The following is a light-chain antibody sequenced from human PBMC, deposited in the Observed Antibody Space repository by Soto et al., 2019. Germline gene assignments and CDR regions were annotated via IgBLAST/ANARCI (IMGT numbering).Light chain of an antibody. V-gene: IGKV1-6*01. J-gene: IGKJ1*01. CDR3: LLDFRYFWA. Sequence: IQLTQSPSSLSASVGDRVTITCRASQAIRTALGWYQQKPGKVPKLLIYAASTLQSGVPSRFSGSGSGTDFTLTISSLQPEDFATYYCLLDFRYFWAFGQGTKVDIK. CDR1: QAIRTA. CDR2: AAS.